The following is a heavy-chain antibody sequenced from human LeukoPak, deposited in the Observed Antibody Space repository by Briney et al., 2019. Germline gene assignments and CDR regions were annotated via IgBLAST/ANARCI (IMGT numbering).Heavy chain of an antibody. J-gene: IGHJ6*03. V-gene: IGHV3-7*01. CDR2: IKQDGSEK. CDR3: ARLKGDYGYYYMDV. Sequence: GGSLRLSCAASGFTFSSYWMSWVRQAPGKGLEWVANIKQDGSEKYYVDSVKGRFTISRDNAKNSLYLQMNSLRAEDTAIYYCARLKGDYGYYYMDVWGKGTTVTVSS. CDR1: GFTFSSYW. D-gene: IGHD4-17*01.